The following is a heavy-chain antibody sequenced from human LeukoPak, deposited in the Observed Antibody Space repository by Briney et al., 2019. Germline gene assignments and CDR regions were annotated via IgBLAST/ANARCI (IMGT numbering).Heavy chain of an antibody. Sequence: GGSLRLSCAASGFTFSSYAMSWVRQAPGKGLEWVSAISGSWGSTYYGDSVKGRCSCFRDNSRNTLYLQMNSLRAEDTAVYYCAKGDGAFTSDDAFDIWGQGTMVTVSS. J-gene: IGHJ3*02. V-gene: IGHV3-23*01. CDR1: GFTFSSYA. CDR2: ISGSWGST. CDR3: AKGDGAFTSDDAFDI.